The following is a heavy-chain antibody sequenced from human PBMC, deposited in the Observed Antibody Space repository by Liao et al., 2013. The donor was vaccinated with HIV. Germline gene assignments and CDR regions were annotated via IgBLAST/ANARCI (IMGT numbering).Heavy chain of an antibody. Sequence: QVQLQQWGAGLLKPSETLSLTCAVYGGSFSGYYWSWVRQPPGKGLEWIGEINQSGSTNYNPSLKSRVTISVDTSKNQFSLKLSSVTAADTAVYYCARSRYDSSGYYYGGNWFDPWGQGTLVTVSS. D-gene: IGHD3-22*01. CDR2: INQSGST. V-gene: IGHV4-34*02. J-gene: IGHJ5*02. CDR1: GGSFSGYY. CDR3: ARSRYDSSGYYYGGNWFDP.